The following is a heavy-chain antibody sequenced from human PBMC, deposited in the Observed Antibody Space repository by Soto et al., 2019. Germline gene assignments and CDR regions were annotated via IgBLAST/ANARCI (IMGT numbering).Heavy chain of an antibody. D-gene: IGHD3-10*01. CDR3: ARDRLVRGGGTYYYYYYGMDV. Sequence: GASVKVSCKASGYIFTNYGITWVRQAPGQGLEWMGWISANNGHTNYAQKFQGRVTMTRDTSASTAYMELSSLRSEDTAVYYCARDRLVRGGGTYYYYYYGMDVWGQGTTVTVSS. J-gene: IGHJ6*02. CDR1: GYIFTNYG. V-gene: IGHV1-18*01. CDR2: ISANNGHT.